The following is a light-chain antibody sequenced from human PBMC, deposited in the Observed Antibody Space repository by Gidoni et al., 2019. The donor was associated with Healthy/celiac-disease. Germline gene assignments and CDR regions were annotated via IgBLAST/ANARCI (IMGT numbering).Light chain of an antibody. CDR1: NLGSKS. CDR3: QVWDSSSDHEV. CDR2: EDI. V-gene: IGLV3-21*02. J-gene: IGLJ3*02. Sequence: SYVLTQPPSVPVAHGQTARMTCGGNNLGSKSVHWYQQKQGQAPVLVVYEDIDRPSGIPERFSGANSGNTATLTSIRVEAGDEADYYCQVWDSSSDHEVFGGGTKLTIL.